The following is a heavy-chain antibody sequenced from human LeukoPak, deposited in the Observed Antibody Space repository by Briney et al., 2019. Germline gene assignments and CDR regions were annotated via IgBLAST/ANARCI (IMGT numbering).Heavy chain of an antibody. CDR2: KSYDGTNK. J-gene: IGHJ4*02. D-gene: IGHD3-3*01. Sequence: GRSLRLSCAASGFTFTNYALHWVRQAPGKGLEWVAVKSYDGTNKYYADSVKGRFTISRDNSKNTLSLQMNSLRAEDTAVYYCASPFLGVVITNNFDYWGQGTLVTVSS. V-gene: IGHV3-30-3*01. CDR3: ASPFLGVVITNNFDY. CDR1: GFTFTNYA.